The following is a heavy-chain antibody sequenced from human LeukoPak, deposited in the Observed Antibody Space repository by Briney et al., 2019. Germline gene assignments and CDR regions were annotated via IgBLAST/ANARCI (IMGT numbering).Heavy chain of an antibody. V-gene: IGHV3-23*01. CDR2: ISGSGGST. Sequence: GGSLRLSCAASGFTFSSYAMSWVRQAPGKGLEWVSAISGSGGSTYYADSVKGRFTISRDNSKNTLYLQMNSLRAEDTAVYYCAKGGQKRYDYDSSGYRPFDYWGQGTLVTVSS. CDR3: AKGGQKRYDYDSSGYRPFDY. D-gene: IGHD3-22*01. J-gene: IGHJ4*02. CDR1: GFTFSSYA.